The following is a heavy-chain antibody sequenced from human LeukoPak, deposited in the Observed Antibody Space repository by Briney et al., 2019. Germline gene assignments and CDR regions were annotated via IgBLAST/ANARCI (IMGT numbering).Heavy chain of an antibody. CDR2: ITDTGDST. J-gene: IGHJ4*02. V-gene: IGHV3-23*01. CDR3: AKDYDMWTGSLDY. Sequence: GGSLRLSCAASGFPFSSSAMTWVRQAPGKGLEWVSTITDTGDSTHYADSVKGRFTFSRDNSKNTLYLQMNSLRAEDTAVYFCAKDYDMWTGSLDYWGQGTLVTVSS. D-gene: IGHD3-9*01. CDR1: GFPFSSSA.